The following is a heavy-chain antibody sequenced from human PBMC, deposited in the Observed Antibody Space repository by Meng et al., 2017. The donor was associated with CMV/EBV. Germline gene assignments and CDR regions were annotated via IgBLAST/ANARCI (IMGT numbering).Heavy chain of an antibody. J-gene: IGHJ4*02. CDR2: IRYDGSNK. Sequence: GESLKISCAASGFTFSSYGMHWVRQAPGKGLEWVAFIRYDGSNKYYADSVKGRFTISRDNSKNTLYLQMNSLRAEDTAVYYCAKDYYDSSGLFDYWGQGTLVTV. CDR1: GFTFSSYG. CDR3: AKDYYDSSGLFDY. D-gene: IGHD3-22*01. V-gene: IGHV3-30*02.